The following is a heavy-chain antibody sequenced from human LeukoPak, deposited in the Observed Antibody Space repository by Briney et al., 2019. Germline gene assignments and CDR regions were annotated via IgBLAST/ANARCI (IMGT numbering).Heavy chain of an antibody. Sequence: GGSLRLSCAASGFTFSSYAMSWVRQAPGKGLEWVSAISGSGGSTYYADSVKGRFTISRDNSKNTLYLQMNSLRAEDTAVYYCAKYRPGREWLLLEKTYYYYGMDVWGQGTTVTVSS. CDR3: AKYRPGREWLLLEKTYYYYGMDV. CDR2: ISGSGGST. J-gene: IGHJ6*02. D-gene: IGHD3-3*01. CDR1: GFTFSSYA. V-gene: IGHV3-23*01.